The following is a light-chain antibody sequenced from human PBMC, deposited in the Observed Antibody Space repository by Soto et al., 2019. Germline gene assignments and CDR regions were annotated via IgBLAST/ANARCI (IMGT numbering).Light chain of an antibody. CDR2: KAS. CDR3: QQYNSYSS. V-gene: IGKV1-5*03. CDR1: QSISSW. J-gene: IGKJ1*01. Sequence: IQMTQSPSTLYASVGDRVTITCRASQSISSWLAWYQQKPGKAPKLLIYKASSLESGVPSRFSGSGSGTEFTLTISRLQPDDFATYYCQQYNSYSSLGQGTKVDI.